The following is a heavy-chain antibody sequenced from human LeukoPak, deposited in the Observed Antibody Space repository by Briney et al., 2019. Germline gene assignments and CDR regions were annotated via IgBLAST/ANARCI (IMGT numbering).Heavy chain of an antibody. CDR1: RFTYNSYA. Sequence: GGSLRLSCAASRFTYNSYAINWVRQDPGKGLEWVAFISYDGSNKYYADSVKGRFTISRDNSKNMLYLQMNSLRAEDTAVYYCARSSGPNSITVFGVVTPKFDYWGQGTLVTVSS. V-gene: IGHV3-30-3*01. CDR2: ISYDGSNK. J-gene: IGHJ4*02. CDR3: ARSSGPNSITVFGVVTPKFDY. D-gene: IGHD3-3*01.